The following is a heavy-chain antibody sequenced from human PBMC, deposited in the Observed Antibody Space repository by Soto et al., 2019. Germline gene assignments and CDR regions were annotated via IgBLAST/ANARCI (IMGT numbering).Heavy chain of an antibody. CDR3: AREDSSSWDKSLGMDV. CDR1: GGTFSSYA. D-gene: IGHD6-13*01. V-gene: IGHV1-69*01. J-gene: IGHJ6*02. CDR2: IIPIFGTA. Sequence: GXSVKVSFNASGGTFSSYAISLVRHAPGQGLEWMGGIIPIFGTANYAQKFQGRVTITADESTSTAYMELSSLRSEDTAVYYCAREDSSSWDKSLGMDVWGQGTTVTVSS.